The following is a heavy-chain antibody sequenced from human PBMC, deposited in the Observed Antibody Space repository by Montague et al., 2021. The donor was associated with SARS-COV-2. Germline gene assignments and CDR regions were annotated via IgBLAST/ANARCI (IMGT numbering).Heavy chain of an antibody. Sequence: TLSLTCTVSGGSISSGGYYWSWIRQRPGKGLEWIGYIYYSGSTYYNPSLKSRVTISVDTSKNQFSLKLSSVTAADTAVYYCARAGITIFGVVTNFDYWGQGTLVTVSS. CDR3: ARAGITIFGVVTNFDY. CDR2: IYYSGST. CDR1: GGSISSGGYY. D-gene: IGHD3-3*01. J-gene: IGHJ4*02. V-gene: IGHV4-31*03.